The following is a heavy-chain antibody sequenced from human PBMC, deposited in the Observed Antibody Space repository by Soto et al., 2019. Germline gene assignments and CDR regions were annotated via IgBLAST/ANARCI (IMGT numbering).Heavy chain of an antibody. CDR1: GFTFSSYG. J-gene: IGHJ4*02. CDR2: ISYAGSNK. Sequence: QVQLVESGGGVVQPWRSLRLSCAASGFTFSSYGMHWVRQAPGKGLEWGAGISYAGSNKYYADSVKGRFTISRDNSKNTLYLQMNSLRAEDTAVYYCAKDIGSSVWYWSATLDYCGQGTLVTVSS. V-gene: IGHV3-30*18. D-gene: IGHD2-15*01. CDR3: AKDIGSSVWYWSATLDY.